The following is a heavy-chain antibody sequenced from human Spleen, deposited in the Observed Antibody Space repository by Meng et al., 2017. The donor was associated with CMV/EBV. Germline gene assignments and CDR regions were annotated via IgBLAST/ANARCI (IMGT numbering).Heavy chain of an antibody. CDR3: ARGXXGIDY. V-gene: IGHV1-2*02. CDR2: INPHSGTT. CDR1: GYIFTGYY. D-gene: IGHD3-16*01. Sequence: ASVKVSCXASGYIFTGYYMXWVRQAPGQGLEWMGWINPHSGTTKXAXHFQGRVTLTRDTXINTAYMELSSLTSXDTAMYYCARGXXGIDYWGQGTLVTVSS. J-gene: IGHJ4*02.